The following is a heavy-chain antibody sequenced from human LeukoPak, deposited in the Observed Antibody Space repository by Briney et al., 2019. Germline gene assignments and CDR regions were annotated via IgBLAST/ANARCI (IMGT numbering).Heavy chain of an antibody. CDR2: ISSSSRTI. CDR1: GFTFSDYS. CDR3: ARLSQFGSSSVGAPHFDH. V-gene: IGHV3-48*01. J-gene: IGHJ4*02. Sequence: PGGSLRLSCAASGFTFSDYSMNGVPQAPGRGLECLSYISSSSRTIYYADSVRGRFTISRDNVKDSLFLQPNSPGAEDTAGYYCARLSQFGSSSVGAPHFDHWGQGTLVTVSS. D-gene: IGHD6-6*01.